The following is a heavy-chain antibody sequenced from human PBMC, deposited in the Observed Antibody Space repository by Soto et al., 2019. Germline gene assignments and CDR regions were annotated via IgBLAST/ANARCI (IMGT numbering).Heavy chain of an antibody. V-gene: IGHV3-30-3*01. CDR2: ISYDGSKK. D-gene: IGHD1-1*01. Sequence: GGSLRLSCAASGFTFSSFAMHWVRQAPGKGLEWVALISYDGSKKYYADSVKGRFTISRDNSKNTLYLEMNSLRAEDTAVYYWARVTNPGALGPRYGMDVWGQGTTVTVSS. CDR3: ARVTNPGALGPRYGMDV. CDR1: GFTFSSFA. J-gene: IGHJ6*02.